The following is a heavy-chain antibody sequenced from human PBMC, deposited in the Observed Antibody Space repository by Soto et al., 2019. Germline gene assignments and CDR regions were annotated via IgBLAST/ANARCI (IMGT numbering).Heavy chain of an antibody. CDR2: INHSGST. D-gene: IGHD5-12*01. CDR3: ARFASGSPSRTPTKPYYYYYGMDV. CDR1: GGSFSGYY. Sequence: SETLSLTCAVYGGSFSGYYWSWIRQPPGKGLEWIGEINHSGSTNYNPSLKSRVTISVDTSKNQFSLKLSSVTAADTAVYYCARFASGSPSRTPTKPYYYYYGMDVWGQGTTVTVSS. V-gene: IGHV4-34*01. J-gene: IGHJ6*02.